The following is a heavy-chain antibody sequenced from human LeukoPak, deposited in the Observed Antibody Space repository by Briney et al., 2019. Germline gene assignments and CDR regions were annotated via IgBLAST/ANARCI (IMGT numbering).Heavy chain of an antibody. V-gene: IGHV3-21*01. CDR1: GFIFSNYN. D-gene: IGHD3-3*01. CDR2: ISSSSSNI. CDR3: ARVFGPPASFDY. Sequence: PGGSLRPSCAASGFIFSNYNMNWVRQAPGKGLEWVSSISSSSSNIYYADSVKGRITISRDNAKNSLYLQMKSLRAEDTAVYYCARVFGPPASFDYWGQGTLVTVSS. J-gene: IGHJ4*02.